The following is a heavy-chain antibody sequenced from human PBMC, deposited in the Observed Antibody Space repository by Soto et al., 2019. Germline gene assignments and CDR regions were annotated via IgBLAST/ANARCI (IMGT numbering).Heavy chain of an antibody. Sequence: PRLSRAASGFTFSSYGMHWVRQAPGKGLEWVAVISYDGSNKYYADSVKGRFTISRDNSKNTLYLQMNSLRAEDTAVYYCAKDGIAVALKPEYFQHWGQGTLVTVSS. CDR3: AKDGIAVALKPEYFQH. J-gene: IGHJ1*01. CDR1: GFTFSSYG. CDR2: ISYDGSNK. V-gene: IGHV3-30*18. D-gene: IGHD6-19*01.